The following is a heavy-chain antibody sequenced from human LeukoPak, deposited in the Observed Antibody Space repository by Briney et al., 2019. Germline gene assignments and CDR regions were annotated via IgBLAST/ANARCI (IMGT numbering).Heavy chain of an antibody. Sequence: SETLSLTCTVSGGSISSSSYYWGWIRQPPGKGLEWIGNIYYSGSTYYNPSLKSRVTISVDTSKNQFSLKLSSVTAADTAVYYCARVTGTTSYFDYWGQGTLVTVSS. CDR2: IYYSGST. CDR1: GGSISSSSYY. CDR3: ARVTGTTSYFDY. J-gene: IGHJ4*02. V-gene: IGHV4-39*07. D-gene: IGHD1-7*01.